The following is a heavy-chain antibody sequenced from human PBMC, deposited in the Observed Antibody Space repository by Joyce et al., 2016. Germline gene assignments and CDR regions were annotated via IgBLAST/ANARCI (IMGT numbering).Heavy chain of an antibody. Sequence: QMQLQESGPGLVKPSQTLSLTCAVSGGSVSSGGYSWTWIRQPPGKGLEWIGHLYHSESTYYNPSLQSRVTMSVDRSKNQFSRKLRSVTAADTAVYYCARAYGSGSYSYYYGMDVWGQGTTVTVSS. J-gene: IGHJ6*02. V-gene: IGHV4-30-2*01. CDR1: GGSVSSGGYS. CDR2: LYHSEST. D-gene: IGHD3-10*01. CDR3: ARAYGSGSYSYYYGMDV.